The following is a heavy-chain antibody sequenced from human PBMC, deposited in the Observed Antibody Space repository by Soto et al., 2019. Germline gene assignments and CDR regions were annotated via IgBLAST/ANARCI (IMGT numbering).Heavy chain of an antibody. CDR1: GFSFDDYG. Sequence: EMQLVESGGGSAQPGRSLRLSCAASGFSFDDYGMHWVRQGPGKGLEWVSGISWNSGDIYYADSVKGRFTISRDNAKKSLYLQMNSLRTEDTALYYCAKDNDLDRDGPFDYWGQGILVTVSS. V-gene: IGHV3-9*01. J-gene: IGHJ4*02. CDR2: ISWNSGDI. CDR3: AKDNDLDRDGPFDY. D-gene: IGHD2-2*03.